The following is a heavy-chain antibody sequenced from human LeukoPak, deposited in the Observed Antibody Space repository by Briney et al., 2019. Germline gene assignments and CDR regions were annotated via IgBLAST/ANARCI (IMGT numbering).Heavy chain of an antibody. D-gene: IGHD6-13*01. CDR2: ISSSGSTI. V-gene: IGHV3-48*03. Sequence: GGSLRLSCAASGFTFSSYEMNWVRQAPGKGLEWVSYISSSGSTIYYADPVKGRFTISRDNTKNSLCLQMHSLRAEDTAVYYCARGRSWRLNDYWGQGTLVTVSS. CDR3: ARGRSWRLNDY. CDR1: GFTFSSYE. J-gene: IGHJ4*02.